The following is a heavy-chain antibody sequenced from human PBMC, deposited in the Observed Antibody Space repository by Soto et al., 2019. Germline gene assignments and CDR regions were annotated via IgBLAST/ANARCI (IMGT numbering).Heavy chain of an antibody. D-gene: IGHD7-27*01. Sequence: QVQLQQWGAGLLKPSETLSLTCAVYGGSLSGYYWNWIRQPPGKGLEWIGEINHSGSTNYNPSLKSRVTISVDTSKNQFSLKLSSVTAADTAVYYCARGWGRIFDYWGPGMLVTVSS. CDR3: ARGWGRIFDY. CDR2: INHSGST. J-gene: IGHJ4*02. CDR1: GGSLSGYY. V-gene: IGHV4-34*01.